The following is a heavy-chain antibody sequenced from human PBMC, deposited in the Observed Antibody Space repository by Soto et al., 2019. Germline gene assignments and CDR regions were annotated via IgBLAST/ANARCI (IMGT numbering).Heavy chain of an antibody. CDR1: GGTFSSYA. V-gene: IGHV1-69*13. D-gene: IGHD3-22*01. J-gene: IGHJ4*02. CDR2: IIPIFGTA. CDR3: ARGAHYYDSSGYYCFDY. Sequence: ASVKVSCKASGGTFSSYASSWVRQAPGQGLEWMGGIIPIFGTANYAQKFQGRVTITADESTSTAYMELSSLRSEDTAVYYCARGAHYYDSSGYYCFDYWGQGTLVTVSS.